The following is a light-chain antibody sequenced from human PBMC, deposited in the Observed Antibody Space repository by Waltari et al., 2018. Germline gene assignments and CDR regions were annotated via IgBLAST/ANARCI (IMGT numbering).Light chain of an antibody. CDR2: GVD. V-gene: IGLV2-8*01. CDR1: SRDVGGYNY. CDR3: ASYASTRKV. J-gene: IGLJ3*02. Sequence: QSALTQPPSASGSPGQSVTISCTGSSRDVGGYNYVSWYQQHPGKAPKLMIYGVDNRPSGVPDRFFGSKSCNTASLTVSGLQAEDEADYFCASYASTRKVFGGGTKLTVL.